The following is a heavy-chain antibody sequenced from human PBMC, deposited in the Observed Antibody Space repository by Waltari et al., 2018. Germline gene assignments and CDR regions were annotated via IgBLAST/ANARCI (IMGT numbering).Heavy chain of an antibody. CDR2: IYHSGST. V-gene: IGHV4-38-2*02. D-gene: IGHD4-17*01. CDR3: ARGVYGDHGY. Sequence: QLQLQESGPGLVKPSQTLSLTCTVSGYSLSSGYYWGWIRQPPGKGLEWIGSIYHSGSTYYNPSLKSRVTISVDTSKNQFSLKLSSVTAADTAVYYCARGVYGDHGYWGQGTLVTVSS. J-gene: IGHJ4*02. CDR1: GYSLSSGYY.